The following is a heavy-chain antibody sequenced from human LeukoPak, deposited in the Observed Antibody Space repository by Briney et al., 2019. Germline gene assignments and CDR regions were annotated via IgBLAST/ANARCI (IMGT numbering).Heavy chain of an antibody. J-gene: IGHJ5*02. CDR1: GYTFTSYG. Sequence: GASVKVSCEASGYTFTSYGISWVRQAPGQALEWMGWVSAYNGNTKYAQKLQGRVTMTTDTSTSTGYMELRRLRSGDTTVYYCSFGGGGWYRKGWFDPWGQGTLVTVSS. V-gene: IGHV1-18*04. CDR2: VSAYNGNT. D-gene: IGHD2-15*01. CDR3: SFGGGGWYRKGWFDP.